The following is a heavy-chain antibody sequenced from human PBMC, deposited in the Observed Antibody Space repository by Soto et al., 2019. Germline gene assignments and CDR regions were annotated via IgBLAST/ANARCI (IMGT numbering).Heavy chain of an antibody. J-gene: IGHJ4*02. CDR2: IYYSGST. CDR3: ASSAPRYCSSTSCLLFDY. D-gene: IGHD2-2*01. V-gene: IGHV4-31*03. CDR1: GGSISSGGYY. Sequence: SETLSLTCTVSGGSISSGGYYWSWIRQHPGKGLEWIGYIYYSGSTYYNPSLKSRVTISVDTSKNQFSLKLSSVTAADTAVYYCASSAPRYCSSTSCLLFDYWGQGTLVTSPQ.